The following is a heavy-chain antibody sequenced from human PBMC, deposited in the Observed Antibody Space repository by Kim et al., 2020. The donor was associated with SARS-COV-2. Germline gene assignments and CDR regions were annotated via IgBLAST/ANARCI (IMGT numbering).Heavy chain of an antibody. CDR2: INTNTGNP. D-gene: IGHD6-19*01. J-gene: IGHJ6*02. CDR3: ARDGPAVAGPRKRNYYYYGMDV. CDR1: GYTFTSYA. V-gene: IGHV7-4-1*02. Sequence: ASVKVPCKASGYTFTSYAMNWVRQAPGQGLEWMGWINTNTGNPTYAQGFTGRFVFSLDTSVSTAYLQISSLKAEDTAVYYCARDGPAVAGPRKRNYYYYGMDVWGQGTTVTVSS.